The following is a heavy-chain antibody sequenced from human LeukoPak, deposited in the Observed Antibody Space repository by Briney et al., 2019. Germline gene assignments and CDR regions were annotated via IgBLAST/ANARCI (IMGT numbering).Heavy chain of an antibody. Sequence: GRSLRLSCAASGFTFSSYGMHWVRQAPGKGLEWVAVISYDGSNKYYADSVKGRFTISRDNSKNTLYLQMNSLRAEDTAVYYCAKSRGRAVAGTPLVCWGQGTLVTVSS. V-gene: IGHV3-30*18. CDR2: ISYDGSNK. CDR1: GFTFSSYG. D-gene: IGHD6-19*01. CDR3: AKSRGRAVAGTPLVC. J-gene: IGHJ4*02.